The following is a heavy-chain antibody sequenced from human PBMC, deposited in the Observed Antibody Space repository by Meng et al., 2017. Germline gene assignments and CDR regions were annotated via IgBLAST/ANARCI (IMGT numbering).Heavy chain of an antibody. V-gene: IGHV1-18*01. CDR2: ISAYNGNT. J-gene: IGHJ4*02. Sequence: ARLVQSGAEVKTPGVSVSVSFKASCSSFTSYGIIWVRQAPGQGLEWMGWISAYNGNTNYAQKLQGRVTMTTDTSTSTAYMELRSLRSDDTAVYYCARGGIAVAIDYWGQGTLVTVSS. CDR1: CSSFTSYG. CDR3: ARGGIAVAIDY. D-gene: IGHD6-19*01.